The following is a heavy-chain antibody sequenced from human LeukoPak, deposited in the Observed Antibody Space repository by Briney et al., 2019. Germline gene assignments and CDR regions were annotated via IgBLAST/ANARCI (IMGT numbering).Heavy chain of an antibody. CDR1: GYSFSNYV. D-gene: IGHD2-15*01. J-gene: IGHJ3*02. CDR2: INTNTGNP. V-gene: IGHV7-4-1*02. CDR3: VRAGYCSGGSCYSNAFDI. Sequence: ASVKVSCKASGYSFSNYVMNWVRQAPGQGLEWMGWINTNTGNPTYAQGFTGRFVFSLDTSVSTAYLQISSLKAEDTAIYHCVRAGYCSGGSCYSNAFDIWGQGTMVTVSS.